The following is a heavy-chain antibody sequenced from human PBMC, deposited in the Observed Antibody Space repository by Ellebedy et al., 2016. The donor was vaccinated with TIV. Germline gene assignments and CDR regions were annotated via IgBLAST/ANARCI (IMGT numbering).Heavy chain of an antibody. Sequence: PGGSLRLSCAASGFTVSSNFMIWVRQAPGKGLGWVSIIYSDGSTYYADSVKGRFTISRDNSKNTLNLQMNSLRAEDTAVYDCARGTYGSSWYFEYWGQGILVTVSS. CDR1: GFTVSSNF. CDR2: IYSDGST. J-gene: IGHJ4*02. V-gene: IGHV3-66*01. CDR3: ARGTYGSSWYFEY. D-gene: IGHD6-13*01.